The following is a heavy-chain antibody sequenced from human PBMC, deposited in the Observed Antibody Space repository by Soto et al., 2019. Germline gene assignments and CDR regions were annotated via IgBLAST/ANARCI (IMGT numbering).Heavy chain of an antibody. CDR2: INPNSGGT. J-gene: IGHJ4*02. CDR1: GYTFTGYY. D-gene: IGHD3-16*01. Sequence: ASVKVSCKASGYTFTGYYMHWVRQAPGQGLEWMGWINPNSGGTNYAQKFQGWVTMTRDTSISTAYMELSRLRSDDTAVYYCARGDIMITFGGVPYYFDYWGQGTLVTVSS. CDR3: ARGDIMITFGGVPYYFDY. V-gene: IGHV1-2*04.